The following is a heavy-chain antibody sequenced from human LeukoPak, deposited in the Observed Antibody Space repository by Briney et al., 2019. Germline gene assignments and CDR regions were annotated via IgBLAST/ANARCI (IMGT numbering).Heavy chain of an antibody. CDR2: INHSGST. Sequence: SETLSLTCAVYGGSFSGYYWSWIRQPPGKGLEWIGEINHSGSTNYNPSLKSRVTISVDTSKNQFSLKLSSVTAADTAVYYCARGRITMVRGRNWFDPWGQGTLVTVSS. CDR1: GGSFSGYY. J-gene: IGHJ5*02. CDR3: ARGRITMVRGRNWFDP. D-gene: IGHD3-10*01. V-gene: IGHV4-34*01.